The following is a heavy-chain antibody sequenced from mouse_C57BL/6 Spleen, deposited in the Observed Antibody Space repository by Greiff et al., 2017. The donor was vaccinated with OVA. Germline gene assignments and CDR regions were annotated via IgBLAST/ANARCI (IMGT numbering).Heavy chain of an antibody. CDR1: GFTFSDYG. J-gene: IGHJ4*01. D-gene: IGHD1-1*01. CDR3: ATSITTGVDIYAMDY. CDR2: ISSGSSTI. V-gene: IGHV5-17*01. Sequence: EVQLVESGAGLVKPGGSLKLSCAASGFTFSDYGMHWVRQAPEKGLEWVAYISSGSSTIYYAETVKGRATISRDNANNTLFLQMTRLRSEDTAMYYCATSITTGVDIYAMDYWGQGTSVTVSS.